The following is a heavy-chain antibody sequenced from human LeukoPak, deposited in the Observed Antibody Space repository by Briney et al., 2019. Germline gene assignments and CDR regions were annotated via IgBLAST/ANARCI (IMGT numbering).Heavy chain of an antibody. Sequence: KPSETLSLTCAVYGGSFSGYYWSWIRQPPGKGLEWIGEINHSGSTNYNPSLKSRVTISADTSKNQFSLKLSSVTAADTAVYYCARRVLYGSGSYYNRKSYFDYWGQGTLVTVSS. CDR1: GGSFSGYY. CDR3: ARRVLYGSGSYYNRKSYFDY. D-gene: IGHD3-10*01. V-gene: IGHV4-34*01. CDR2: INHSGST. J-gene: IGHJ4*02.